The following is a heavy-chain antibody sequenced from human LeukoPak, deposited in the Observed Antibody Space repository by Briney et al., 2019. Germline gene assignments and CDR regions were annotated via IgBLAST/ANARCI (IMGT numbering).Heavy chain of an antibody. CDR1: GFTFSSYG. CDR3: AKDLVGATYNFDY. CDR2: ISYDGSNK. J-gene: IGHJ4*02. Sequence: PGRSLRLSCAASGFTFSSYGMHWVRQAPGKGLEWVAVISYDGSNKYYADSVKGRFTISRDNSKNTLYLRMNSLRAEDTAVYYCAKDLVGATYNFDYWGQGTLVTVSS. V-gene: IGHV3-30*18. D-gene: IGHD1-26*01.